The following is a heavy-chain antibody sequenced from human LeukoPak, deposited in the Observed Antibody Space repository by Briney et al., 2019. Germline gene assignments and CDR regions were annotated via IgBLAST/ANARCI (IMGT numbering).Heavy chain of an antibody. D-gene: IGHD2-8*01. Sequence: GGSLRLSCAASGFTVSSNYMSWVRQAPGKGLEWVSVIYSGGSTYYADSVKGGFTISRDNSKNTLYLQMNSLRAEDTAVYYCARDVYEVYYYGMDVWGQGTTVTVSS. V-gene: IGHV3-66*01. CDR2: IYSGGST. J-gene: IGHJ6*02. CDR3: ARDVYEVYYYGMDV. CDR1: GFTVSSNY.